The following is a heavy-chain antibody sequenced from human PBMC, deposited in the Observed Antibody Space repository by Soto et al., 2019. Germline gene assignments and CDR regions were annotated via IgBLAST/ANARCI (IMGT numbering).Heavy chain of an antibody. CDR1: GFDFNNYG. CDR2: IWYDGSNK. J-gene: IGHJ4*02. V-gene: IGHV3-33*01. Sequence: VQLVERGGGVVQPGRSLRLSCTASGFDFNNYGMHWVRQAPGKGLEWVAVIWYDGSNKYYAVSVKGRFTISRDNSKNTMYLQMSSLRAEDTAVYFCARDPSHGSGSYLDYWGQGTLVTVSS. D-gene: IGHD3-10*01. CDR3: ARDPSHGSGSYLDY.